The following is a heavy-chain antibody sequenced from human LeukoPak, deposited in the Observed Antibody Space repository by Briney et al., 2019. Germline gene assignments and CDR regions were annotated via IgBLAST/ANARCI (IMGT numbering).Heavy chain of an antibody. CDR3: ARDASPGYFDL. CDR1: GFTFSSYA. D-gene: IGHD2-15*01. J-gene: IGHJ2*01. V-gene: IGHV3-23*01. Sequence: GGSLRLSCAASGFTFSSYAMSWVRQAPGKGLEWVSVISGSGDSTYYADSVKGRFTIYRDNAKNTLYLQMNSLTADDTAVYYCARDASPGYFDLWGRGTRVTVSS. CDR2: ISGSGDST.